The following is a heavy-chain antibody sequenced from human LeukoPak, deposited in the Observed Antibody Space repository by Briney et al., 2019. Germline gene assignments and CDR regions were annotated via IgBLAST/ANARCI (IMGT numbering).Heavy chain of an antibody. V-gene: IGHV3-7*01. D-gene: IGHD2-21*01. J-gene: IGHJ5*02. CDR3: ARDVAYNRFDP. Sequence: TGGSLRLSCADSGFTFGRNWMTWIRQAPGKGLEWVANIKEDGSHKNYVDSVKGRFTISRDNAKNSLYLQMSNLRPDDTAVYYCARDVAYNRFDPWGQGILVTVSS. CDR1: GFTFGRNW. CDR2: IKEDGSHK.